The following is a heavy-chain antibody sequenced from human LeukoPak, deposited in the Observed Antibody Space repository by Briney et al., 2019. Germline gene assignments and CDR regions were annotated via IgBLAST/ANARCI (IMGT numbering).Heavy chain of an antibody. V-gene: IGHV4-31*03. J-gene: IGHJ5*02. CDR1: GGSISSGGYY. D-gene: IGHD1-14*01. CDR2: IYYSGST. Sequence: PSETLSLTCTVSGGSISSGGYYWSWVRQHPGKGLEWIGYIYYSGSTYYNPSLKSRVTISVDTSKNQFSLKLSSVTAADTAVYYCAREYRDNWFDPWGQGTLVTVSS. CDR3: AREYRDNWFDP.